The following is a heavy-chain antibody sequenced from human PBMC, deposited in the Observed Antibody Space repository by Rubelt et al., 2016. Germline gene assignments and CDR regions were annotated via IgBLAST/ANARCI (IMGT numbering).Heavy chain of an antibody. CDR3: ARAAAAAGRVYYGMDV. D-gene: IGHD6-13*01. Sequence: QVQLQESGPGLVKPSETLSLTCTVSGGSISSYYWSWIRQPPGKGLEWIGYIYYSGSTTYNPSLKSRVTRSVDTSKNQFSLKLSSVTAADTAVYYCARAAAAAGRVYYGMDVWGQGTTVTVSS. CDR1: GGSISSYY. V-gene: IGHV4-59*01. J-gene: IGHJ6*02. CDR2: IYYSGST.